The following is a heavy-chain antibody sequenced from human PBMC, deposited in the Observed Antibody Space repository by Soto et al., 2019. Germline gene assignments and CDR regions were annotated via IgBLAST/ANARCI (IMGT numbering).Heavy chain of an antibody. J-gene: IGHJ6*02. V-gene: IGHV3-30-3*01. CDR2: ISYDGSNK. CDR1: GFTFSSYP. Sequence: QVQLVESGGGVVQPGRSLRLSFASSGFTFSSYPMHWVRQAPGKGLEWVAVISYDGSNKYYADSVKGRFTISRDKSKNTMYMQMNSLKAEALAVYYWAGGGFGELLAYYYYGMDVWGQGTTVTVSS. CDR3: AGGGFGELLAYYYYGMDV. D-gene: IGHD3-10*01.